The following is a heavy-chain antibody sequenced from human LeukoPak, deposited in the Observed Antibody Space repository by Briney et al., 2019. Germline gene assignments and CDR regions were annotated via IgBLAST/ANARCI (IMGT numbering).Heavy chain of an antibody. CDR2: IYSDGST. V-gene: IGHV3-53*01. CDR1: GLTISNNW. D-gene: IGHD4-11*01. J-gene: IGHJ4*02. Sequence: PGGSLRLSCADSGLTISNNWMSWVRQAPGKGLEWVSIIYSDGSTYYADSVKGRFTISRDTSKNTLYLQMNSLRAEDTAVYYCAREITTTDYWGQGTLVTVSS. CDR3: AREITTTDY.